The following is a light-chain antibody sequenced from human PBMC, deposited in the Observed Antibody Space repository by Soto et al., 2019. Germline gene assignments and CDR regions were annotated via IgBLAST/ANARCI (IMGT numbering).Light chain of an antibody. CDR1: QGIRNN. V-gene: IGKV1-27*01. CDR3: QMHNTAT. J-gene: IGKJ1*01. CDR2: AAS. Sequence: DIQMTQSPSSLSASVGDRVTITCRASQGIRNNLAWYQQKPGRVPKLLIYAASTLQSGVPSRFSGSGSGTDFIFTISSLQPEDVATYYCQMHNTATFGQGTRVEIK.